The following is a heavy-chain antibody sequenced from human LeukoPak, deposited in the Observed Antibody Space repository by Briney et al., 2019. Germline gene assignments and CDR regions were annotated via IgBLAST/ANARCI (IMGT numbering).Heavy chain of an antibody. CDR2: ISSTTTIT. D-gene: IGHD6-19*01. CDR3: VAGTELVY. V-gene: IGHV3-48*02. Sequence: GGSLRLSCAASGFTFSSYAMHWVRQAPGKGLEWISYISSTTTITYYADSVKGRITISRDNAKNSLYLHMNSLRDEATAVYYCVAGTELVYWGQGTLVTVSS. J-gene: IGHJ4*02. CDR1: GFTFSSYA.